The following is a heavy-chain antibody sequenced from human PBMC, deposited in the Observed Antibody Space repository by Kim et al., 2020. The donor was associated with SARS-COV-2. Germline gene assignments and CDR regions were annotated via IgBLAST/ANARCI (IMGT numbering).Heavy chain of an antibody. Sequence: ASVKVSCKASGYTFTSYAMNWVRQAPGQGLEWMGWINTNTGNPTYAQGFTGRFVFSLETSVSTAYLQISSLKAEDTAVYYCARTDDSSGYLLFDPWGQGTLVTVSS. D-gene: IGHD3-22*01. J-gene: IGHJ5*02. CDR2: INTNTGNP. CDR3: ARTDDSSGYLLFDP. CDR1: GYTFTSYA. V-gene: IGHV7-4-1*02.